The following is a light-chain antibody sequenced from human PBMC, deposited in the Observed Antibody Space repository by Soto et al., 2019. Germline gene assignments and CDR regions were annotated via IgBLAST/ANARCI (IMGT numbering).Light chain of an antibody. V-gene: IGKV1-5*01. Sequence: DIQMTQSPSTLSGSVGDRVTITCRASQTISSWLAWYQQKPGKAPTLLIYDASTLERGVPSRFSGTGSGTEFTLSIDSLQPDDFATYYCQQYYSYPWTFGQGTKVDIK. CDR1: QTISSW. CDR3: QQYYSYPWT. J-gene: IGKJ1*01. CDR2: DAS.